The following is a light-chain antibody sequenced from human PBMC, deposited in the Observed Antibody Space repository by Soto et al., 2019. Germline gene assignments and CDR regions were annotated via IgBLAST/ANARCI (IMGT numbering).Light chain of an antibody. Sequence: QSALTQPASVSGSPGQSITISCTGTSSDVGYYNYVSWYQQHPGKAPKLMIYDVSNRPSGVSIRFSGSKSRSTASLTISGLQAEDEADYYCSSYTSSSTLVFGGGTKLTVL. CDR1: SSDVGYYNY. V-gene: IGLV2-14*01. CDR3: SSYTSSSTLV. CDR2: DVS. J-gene: IGLJ3*02.